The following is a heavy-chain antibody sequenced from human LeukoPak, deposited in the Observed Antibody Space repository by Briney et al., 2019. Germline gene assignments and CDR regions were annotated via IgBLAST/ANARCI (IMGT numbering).Heavy chain of an antibody. CDR1: GYSITSGYY. Sequence: SETLSLTCTVSGYSITSGYYWGWIRQPPGKGLEWIGSIYHSGSTHYNPSLNSRVTMSVDTSKNQVSLKLSSVTAADTAVYYCARFSEYSHSSVHYLDYWGQGTLVSVSS. J-gene: IGHJ4*02. CDR2: IYHSGST. CDR3: ARFSEYSHSSVHYLDY. V-gene: IGHV4-38-2*02. D-gene: IGHD3-22*01.